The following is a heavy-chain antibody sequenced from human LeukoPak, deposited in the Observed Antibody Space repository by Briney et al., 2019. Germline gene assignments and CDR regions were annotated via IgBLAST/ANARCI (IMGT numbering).Heavy chain of an antibody. V-gene: IGHV3-30*04. Sequence: GGSLRLSCAASGFTFSSYAMHWVRQAPGKGLEWVAVISYDGSNKYYADSVKGRFTISRDNSKNTLYLQMNSLRAEDTAVYYCARDGQRYYGSGSYYNYWGQGTLVTVSS. CDR1: GFTFSSYA. D-gene: IGHD3-10*01. CDR2: ISYDGSNK. CDR3: ARDGQRYYGSGSYYNY. J-gene: IGHJ4*02.